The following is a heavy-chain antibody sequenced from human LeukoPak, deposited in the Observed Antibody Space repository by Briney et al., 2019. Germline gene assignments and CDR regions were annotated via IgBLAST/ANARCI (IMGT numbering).Heavy chain of an antibody. CDR2: ISAYNGNT. Sequence: ASVKVSCKASGYTFISYGISWVRQAPGQGLEWMGWISAYNGNTNYAQKLQGRVTMTTDTFTSTAYMELRSLTSDDTAVYFCARDPSDLTGNFPGDDYWGQGNLVTVSS. D-gene: IGHD3-9*01. J-gene: IGHJ4*02. CDR3: ARDPSDLTGNFPGDDY. V-gene: IGHV1-18*01. CDR1: GYTFISYG.